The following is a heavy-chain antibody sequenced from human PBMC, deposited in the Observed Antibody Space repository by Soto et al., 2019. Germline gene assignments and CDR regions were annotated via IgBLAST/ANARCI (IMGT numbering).Heavy chain of an antibody. CDR3: AKTLLWFGELKGTFDY. D-gene: IGHD3-10*01. CDR2: ISGSGGST. V-gene: IGHV3-23*01. Sequence: PGGSLRLSCTASGFTFGNYAMTWVRQVPGKGLEWVSVISGSGGSTYYADSVKGRFTISRDNSKNTLYLQMNSLRAEDTAVYYCAKTLLWFGELKGTFDYWGQGTLVTVSS. CDR1: GFTFGNYA. J-gene: IGHJ4*02.